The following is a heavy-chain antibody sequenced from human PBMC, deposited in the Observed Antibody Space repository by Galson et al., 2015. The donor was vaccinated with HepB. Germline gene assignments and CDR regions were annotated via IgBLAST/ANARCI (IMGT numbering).Heavy chain of an antibody. Sequence: SLRLSCAASGFTFRSFTIHWVRQAPGKGLEWVAVISYDGSKKNYADSVKGRFTISRDNSKNTLDLQMNSLRPEDTAVYYCARDRFDSSPGMDVWGQGTTVTVSS. CDR3: ARDRFDSSPGMDV. CDR2: ISYDGSKK. D-gene: IGHD3-22*01. V-gene: IGHV3-30-3*01. J-gene: IGHJ6*02. CDR1: GFTFRSFT.